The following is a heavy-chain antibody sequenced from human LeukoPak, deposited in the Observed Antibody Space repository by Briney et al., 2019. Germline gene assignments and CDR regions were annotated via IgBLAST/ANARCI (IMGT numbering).Heavy chain of an antibody. Sequence: GGSLRLSCAASGFTFSSYAMSWVRQAPGKGLEWVSAISAGGGSTFYADSVKGRFTISRDNSKNTLYLQMNSLRAEDTAVYYCARDRSYGPFDYWGQGTLVTVSS. V-gene: IGHV3-23*01. CDR1: GFTFSSYA. CDR3: ARDRSYGPFDY. CDR2: ISAGGGST. J-gene: IGHJ4*02. D-gene: IGHD5-18*01.